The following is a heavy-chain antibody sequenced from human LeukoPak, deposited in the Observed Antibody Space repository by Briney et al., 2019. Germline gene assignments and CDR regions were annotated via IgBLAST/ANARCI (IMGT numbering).Heavy chain of an antibody. CDR1: GYTFTTQY. Sequence: ASVKVSCKASGYTFTTQYMHWVRQAPGQGLEWMGIINPRGGSATYGQKFQGRVTVNRDTSTSTVDMELHSLRFEDTAMYYCAREAEADEGEPAIKGLDPWGQGTLVTVSS. J-gene: IGHJ5*02. D-gene: IGHD2-21*02. V-gene: IGHV1-46*01. CDR3: AREAEADEGEPAIKGLDP. CDR2: INPRGGSA.